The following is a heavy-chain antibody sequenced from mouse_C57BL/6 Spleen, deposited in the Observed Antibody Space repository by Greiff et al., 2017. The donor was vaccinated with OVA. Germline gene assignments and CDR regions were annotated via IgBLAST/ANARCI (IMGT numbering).Heavy chain of an antibody. CDR1: GFTFSSYA. D-gene: IGHD1-1*01. J-gene: IGHJ4*01. Sequence: EVHLVESGGGLVKPGGSLKLSCAASGFTFSSYAMSWVRQTPEKRLEWVATISDGGSYTYYPDNVKGRFTISRDNTKNNLYLQMSHLKSEDTAMYYCARDRYYYGSSERAMDYWGQGTSVTVSS. CDR2: ISDGGSYT. CDR3: ARDRYYYGSSERAMDY. V-gene: IGHV5-4*01.